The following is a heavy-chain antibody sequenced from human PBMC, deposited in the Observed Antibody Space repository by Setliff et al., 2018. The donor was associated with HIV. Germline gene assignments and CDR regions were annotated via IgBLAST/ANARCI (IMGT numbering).Heavy chain of an antibody. CDR1: GDSLNTYY. V-gene: IGHV4-4*07. CDR2: IYASGKT. J-gene: IGHJ4*02. CDR3: ARGNNDLESFDC. D-gene: IGHD3-3*01. Sequence: PSETLSLTCNVSGDSLNTYYWSWIRQSGGRGLEWIGRIYASGKTTFNPSLKSRVRMSVDTSKNQFSLKLTSVTASDTAVYYCARGNNDLESFDCWGQGALVTVSS.